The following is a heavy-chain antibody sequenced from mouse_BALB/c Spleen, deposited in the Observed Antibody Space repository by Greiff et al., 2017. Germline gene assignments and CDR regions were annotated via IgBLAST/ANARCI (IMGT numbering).Heavy chain of an antibody. CDR1: GYTFSSYW. CDR3: ARGGYGSNYAMDY. V-gene: IGHV1-9*01. D-gene: IGHD1-1*01. J-gene: IGHJ4*01. Sequence: VQLQQSGAELMKPGASVKISCKATGYTFSSYWIEWVKQRPGHGLEWIGEILPGSGSTNYNEKFKGKATFTADTSSNTAYMQLSSLTSEDSAVYYCARGGYGSNYAMDYWGQGTSVTVAS. CDR2: ILPGSGST.